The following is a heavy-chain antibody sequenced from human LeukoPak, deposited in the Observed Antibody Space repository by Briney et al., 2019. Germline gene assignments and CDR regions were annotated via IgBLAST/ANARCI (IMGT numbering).Heavy chain of an antibody. CDR2: IYYSGST. CDR3: ARVLRGSPVDY. V-gene: IGHV4-39*07. Sequence: SETLSLTCTVSGGSISSSSYYWGWIRQPPGKGLEWIGSIYYSGSTYYNPSLKSRVTISVDTSKNQFSLKLSSVTAADTAVYYCARVLRGSPVDYWGQGTLVTASS. J-gene: IGHJ4*02. D-gene: IGHD1-26*01. CDR1: GGSISSSSYY.